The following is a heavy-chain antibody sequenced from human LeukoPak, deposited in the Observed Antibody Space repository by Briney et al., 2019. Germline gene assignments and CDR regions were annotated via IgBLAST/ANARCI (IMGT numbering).Heavy chain of an antibody. CDR1: GFTFSSYG. D-gene: IGHD6-6*01. CDR2: IRYDGNNK. CDR3: ARAVTIATRSTGY. J-gene: IGHJ4*02. V-gene: IGHV3-30*02. Sequence: GGSLRLSCAASGFTFSSYGMHWVRQAPGKGLEWVASIRYDGNNKYYADSVKGRFTISRDNAKNTLYLQMNSLRAEDTAVYYCARAVTIATRSTGYWGQGTLVTVSS.